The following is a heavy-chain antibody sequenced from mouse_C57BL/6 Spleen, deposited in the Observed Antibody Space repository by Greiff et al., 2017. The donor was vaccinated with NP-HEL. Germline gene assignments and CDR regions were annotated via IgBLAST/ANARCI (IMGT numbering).Heavy chain of an antibody. CDR3: ARDYGSKGFDV. CDR1: GYTFTSYW. Sequence: VQLQQPGAELVKPGASVKLSCKASGYTFTSYWMHWVKQRPGQGLEWIGMIHPNSGSTNYNEKFKSKATLTVDKSSSTAYMQLSSLTSEDSAVYYCARDYGSKGFDVWGTGTTVTVSS. J-gene: IGHJ1*03. V-gene: IGHV1-64*01. CDR2: IHPNSGST. D-gene: IGHD1-1*01.